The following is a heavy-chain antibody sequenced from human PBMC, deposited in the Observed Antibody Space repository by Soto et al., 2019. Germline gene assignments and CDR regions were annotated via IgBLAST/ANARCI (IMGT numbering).Heavy chain of an antibody. CDR1: GYTFTSYG. Sequence: ATVKVSCKASGYTFTSYGISWVRQAPGQGLEWMGWISAYNGNTNYAQKLQGRVTMTTDTSTSTAYMELRSLRSDDTAVYYCARGDLSGDLYDFWSGYPNWFDPWGQGTLVTV. CDR2: ISAYNGNT. CDR3: ARGDLSGDLYDFWSGYPNWFDP. V-gene: IGHV1-18*01. J-gene: IGHJ5*02. D-gene: IGHD3-3*01.